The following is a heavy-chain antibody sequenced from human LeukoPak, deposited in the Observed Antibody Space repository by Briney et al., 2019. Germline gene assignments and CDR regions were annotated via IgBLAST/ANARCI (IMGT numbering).Heavy chain of an antibody. CDR1: GFTFSSYA. J-gene: IGHJ4*02. V-gene: IGHV3-23*01. D-gene: IGHD2-2*01. CDR3: AKAHPVYCSSTSCSYFDY. Sequence: GGSLRLSCAASGFTFSSYAMSWVRQAPGKGLEWVSAIRGSGGSTYYADSVKGRFTISRDNSKNTLYLQMNSLRAEDTAVYYCAKAHPVYCSSTSCSYFDYWGQGTLVTVSS. CDR2: IRGSGGST.